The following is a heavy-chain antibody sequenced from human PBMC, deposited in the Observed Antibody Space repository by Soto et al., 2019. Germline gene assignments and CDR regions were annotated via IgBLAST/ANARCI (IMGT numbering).Heavy chain of an antibody. CDR1: GYTFTSHD. D-gene: IGHD2-2*01. CDR3: ASDMSTN. J-gene: IGHJ4*02. Sequence: QVQLVQSGAEMKKPGASVKVSCKASGYTFTSHDINWMRQTTGQWLEWMGWMNPNSGHTNYAQKFQGRVTMTRDTSISTAYMELTNLRSEDTAIYYCASDMSTNWGQGTLVTVSS. CDR2: MNPNSGHT. V-gene: IGHV1-8*01.